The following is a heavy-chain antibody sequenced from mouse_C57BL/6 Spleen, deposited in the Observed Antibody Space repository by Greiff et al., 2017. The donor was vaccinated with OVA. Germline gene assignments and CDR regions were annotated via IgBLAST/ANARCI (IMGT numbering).Heavy chain of an antibody. CDR2: INPGSGGN. D-gene: IGHD2-1*01. CDR3: AKGSTGYFYAMDY. V-gene: IGHV1-54*01. CDR1: GYAFTNYL. J-gene: IGHJ4*01. Sequence: VKLQESGAELVRPGTSVKVSCKASGYAFTNYLIEWVKQRPGQGLEWIGVINPGSGGNNYNEKFKGKATLTADKSSSTAYMQLSSLTYEDSAVYFCAKGSTGYFYAMDYWGQGTSVTVSA.